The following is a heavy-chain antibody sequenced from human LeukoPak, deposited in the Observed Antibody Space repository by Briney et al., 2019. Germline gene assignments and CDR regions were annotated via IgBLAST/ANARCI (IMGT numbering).Heavy chain of an antibody. J-gene: IGHJ5*02. Sequence: GGSLRLSCAASGFTFSSYSMTWVRQAPGKGLEWVSSISSSSSYIYYADSVKGRFTISRDNAKNSLYLQMNSLRAEDTAVYYCARAAAAQFDPWGQGTLVTVSS. CDR1: GFTFSSYS. CDR3: ARAAAAQFDP. CDR2: ISSSSSYI. V-gene: IGHV3-21*01. D-gene: IGHD6-13*01.